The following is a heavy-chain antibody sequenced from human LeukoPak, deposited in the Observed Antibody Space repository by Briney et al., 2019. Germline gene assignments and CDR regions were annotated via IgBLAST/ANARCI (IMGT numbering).Heavy chain of an antibody. V-gene: IGHV3-33*01. J-gene: IGHJ6*02. CDR1: GFTFSSYG. D-gene: IGHD2-2*01. Sequence: GGSLRLSCAASGFTFSSYGMHWVRQAPGKGLEWVAVIWYDGSNKYYADSVKGRFTISRDNSKNTLYLQMNSLRAEDTAVYYCARVTGSGDQLPTYYYCMDVWGQGTTVTVSS. CDR2: IWYDGSNK. CDR3: ARVTGSGDQLPTYYYCMDV.